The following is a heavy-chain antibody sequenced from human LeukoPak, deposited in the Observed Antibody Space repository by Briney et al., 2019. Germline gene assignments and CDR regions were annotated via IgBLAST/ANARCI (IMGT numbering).Heavy chain of an antibody. V-gene: IGHV3-30*02. CDR3: AKGAAASWRTFDY. Sequence: GGSLRLSCAASGFTFSSYGMHWVRQVPGKGLEWVAFIRYDATNKYYADSVKGRFTISRDNSKNTLYLQLNSLRSEDTAVYYCAKGAAASWRTFDYWGQGTPVTVSS. J-gene: IGHJ4*02. CDR1: GFTFSSYG. D-gene: IGHD6-13*01. CDR2: IRYDATNK.